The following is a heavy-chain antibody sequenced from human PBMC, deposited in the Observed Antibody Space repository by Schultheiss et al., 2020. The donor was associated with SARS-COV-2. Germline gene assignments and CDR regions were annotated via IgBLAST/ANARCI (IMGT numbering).Heavy chain of an antibody. Sequence: ASVKVSCKASGYTFTSYGISWVRQAPGQGLEWMGWISAYNGNTNYAQKLQGRVTITRDTSASTAYMELSSLRSQDTAVYYCARDRVTVAGTGSYFEYWGQGTVVTVSS. CDR3: ARDRVTVAGTGSYFEY. V-gene: IGHV1-18*04. D-gene: IGHD6-19*01. CDR1: GYTFTSYG. J-gene: IGHJ4*02. CDR2: ISAYNGNT.